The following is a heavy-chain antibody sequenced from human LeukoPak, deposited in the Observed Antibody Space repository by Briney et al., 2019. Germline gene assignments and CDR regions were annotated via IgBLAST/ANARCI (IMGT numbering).Heavy chain of an antibody. D-gene: IGHD1-1*01. Sequence: GGSLRLSCAASGFTFDDYAMSWVRQAPGQGLEWVSGINWNGGSTGYADSVKGRFTISRDNAKNSLYLQMNSLRAEDTALYHCARQSTTDAFDIWGQGTMVTVSS. V-gene: IGHV3-20*01. J-gene: IGHJ3*02. CDR3: ARQSTTDAFDI. CDR2: INWNGGST. CDR1: GFTFDDYA.